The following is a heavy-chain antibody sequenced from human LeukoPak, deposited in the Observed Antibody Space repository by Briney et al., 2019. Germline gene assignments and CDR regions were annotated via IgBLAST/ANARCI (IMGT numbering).Heavy chain of an antibody. J-gene: IGHJ2*01. CDR2: INHSGST. CDR1: GGSFSGYY. V-gene: IGHV4-34*01. CDR3: AKFGAGGSWDFDL. D-gene: IGHD3-10*01. Sequence: SETLSLTCAVYGGSFSGYYWSWIRQPPGKGLEWIGEINHSGSTNYNPSLKSRVTISVDTSKNQFSLKLSSVTAADTAVYYCAKFGAGGSWDFDLWGRGTLVTVSS.